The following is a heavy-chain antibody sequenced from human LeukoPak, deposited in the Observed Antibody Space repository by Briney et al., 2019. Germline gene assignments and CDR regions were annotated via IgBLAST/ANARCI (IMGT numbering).Heavy chain of an antibody. CDR3: AKGYYDSSEGWFDP. Sequence: SETLSLTCGVSGGAIIPFYWNWIRQPAGKGLEWIGRIYSSGSTKYNPSLKSRVTMSVDTSKNQFSLKLSSVTAADTAVYYCAKGYYDSSEGWFDPWGQGTLVTVSS. V-gene: IGHV4-4*07. J-gene: IGHJ5*02. CDR1: GGAIIPFY. D-gene: IGHD3-22*01. CDR2: IYSSGST.